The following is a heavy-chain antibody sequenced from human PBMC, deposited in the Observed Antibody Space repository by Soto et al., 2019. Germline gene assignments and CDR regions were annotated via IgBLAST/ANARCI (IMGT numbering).Heavy chain of an antibody. CDR2: IYYSGST. CDR3: ARHNYGSGSTYFDY. D-gene: IGHD3-10*01. V-gene: IGHV4-61*05. Sequence: SETLSLTCTVSGGSISSSSYYWSWIRQPPGKGLEWIGYIYYSGSTNYNPSLKSRVTISADTSKNQFSLKLNSMTAADTAVYYCARHNYGSGSTYFDYWGQGTLVTVSS. J-gene: IGHJ4*02. CDR1: GGSISSSSYY.